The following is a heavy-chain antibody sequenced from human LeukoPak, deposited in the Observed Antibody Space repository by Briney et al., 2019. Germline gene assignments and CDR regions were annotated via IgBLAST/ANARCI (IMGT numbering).Heavy chain of an antibody. CDR1: GGSISSSSYY. D-gene: IGHD2-2*02. J-gene: IGHJ4*02. CDR2: IYYSGST. Sequence: SETLSLTCTVSGGSISSSSYYWGWIRQPPGKGLEWIGYIYYSGSTNYNPSLKSRVTISVDTSKNQFSLKLSSVTAADTAVYYCARLGYCSSTSCYNFDYWGQGTLVTVSS. V-gene: IGHV4-61*05. CDR3: ARLGYCSSTSCYNFDY.